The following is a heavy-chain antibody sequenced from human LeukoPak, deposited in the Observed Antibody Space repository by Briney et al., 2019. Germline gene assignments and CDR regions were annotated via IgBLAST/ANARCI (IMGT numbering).Heavy chain of an antibody. CDR2: IIPIFGTA. CDR3: ARMPKYCSSTSCINPFWYYCMDV. J-gene: IGHJ6*03. CDR1: GGTFSSYA. D-gene: IGHD2-2*01. Sequence: SVKVSCKASGGTFSSYAISWVRQAPGQGLEWMGRIIPIFGTANYAQKFQGRVTITADKSTSTAYMELSSLRSEDTAVYYCARMPKYCSSTSCINPFWYYCMDVWGKGTTVTVSS. V-gene: IGHV1-69*06.